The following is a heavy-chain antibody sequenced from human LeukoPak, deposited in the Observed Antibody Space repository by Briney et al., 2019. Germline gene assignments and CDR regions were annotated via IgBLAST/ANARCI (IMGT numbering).Heavy chain of an antibody. V-gene: IGHV3-74*01. Sequence: PGGTLRLSCAASGFTFNKYGMSWVRQAPGKGLVWVSRINSDGSSTSYADSVKGRFTISRDNAKNTLYLQMNSLRAEDTAVYYCARDQTKWEPLRRRDYYYMDVWGKGTTVTVSS. D-gene: IGHD1-26*01. J-gene: IGHJ6*03. CDR1: GFTFNKYG. CDR3: ARDQTKWEPLRRRDYYYMDV. CDR2: INSDGSST.